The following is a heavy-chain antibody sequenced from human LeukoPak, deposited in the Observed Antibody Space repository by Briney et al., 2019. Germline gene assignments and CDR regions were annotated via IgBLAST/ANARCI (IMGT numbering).Heavy chain of an antibody. D-gene: IGHD1-26*01. CDR2: ISSSGSTK. Sequence: GGSLTLSCTASGFTFSTYTMNWVRQAPGKGLEWVSYISSSGSTKYYADSVKGRFTISRDNAKNSLYLQMNSLRAEDTAVYYCARSGSYHIPYYFDYWGQGTLVTVSS. CDR3: ARSGSYHIPYYFDY. CDR1: GFTFSTYT. J-gene: IGHJ4*02. V-gene: IGHV3-48*04.